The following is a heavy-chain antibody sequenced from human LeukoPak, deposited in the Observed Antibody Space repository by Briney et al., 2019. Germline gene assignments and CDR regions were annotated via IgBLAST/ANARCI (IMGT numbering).Heavy chain of an antibody. Sequence: SETLSLTCTVSGGSISSSSYSWGWIRQPPGKGLEWIGSISSSGTTHYNPSLKSRVTISVDTSKNQFSLKLSSVTAADTAVYYCASRIAAAGSVDYWGQGTLVTVSS. CDR1: GGSISSSSYS. CDR2: ISSSGTT. J-gene: IGHJ4*02. CDR3: ASRIAAAGSVDY. V-gene: IGHV4-39*01. D-gene: IGHD6-13*01.